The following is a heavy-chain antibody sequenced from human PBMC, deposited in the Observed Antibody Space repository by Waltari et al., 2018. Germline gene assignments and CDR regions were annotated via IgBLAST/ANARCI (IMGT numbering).Heavy chain of an antibody. J-gene: IGHJ4*02. D-gene: IGHD3-22*01. Sequence: EVQLLESGGGLVQPGGSLRLSCAASGFTFSSYAMSWVRQAPGKGLEWVSAISGSGGSTYYADSVKGRFTISRDNSKNTLYLQMNSLRAEDTAVYYCAKSRGVSYYYDSSGYDWGQGTLVTVSS. CDR1: GFTFSSYA. CDR3: AKSRGVSYYYDSSGYD. CDR2: ISGSGGST. V-gene: IGHV3-23*01.